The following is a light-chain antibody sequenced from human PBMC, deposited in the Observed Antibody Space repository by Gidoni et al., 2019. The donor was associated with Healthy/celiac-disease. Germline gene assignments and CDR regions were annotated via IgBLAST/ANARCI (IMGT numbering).Light chain of an antibody. CDR3: SSYTSSSTYV. J-gene: IGLJ1*01. CDR1: SSDVGGYNC. Sequence: QSALPQPASVSGSPGQSITISCTGTSSDVGGYNCVSWYQQHPGKAPKLMIYDVSNRPSGVSNRFSGSKSGNTASLTISGLQAEDEADYYCSSYTSSSTYVFGTGTKVTVL. V-gene: IGLV2-14*01. CDR2: DVS.